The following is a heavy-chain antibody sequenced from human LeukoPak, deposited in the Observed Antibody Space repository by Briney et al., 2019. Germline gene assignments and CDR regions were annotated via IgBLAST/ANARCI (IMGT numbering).Heavy chain of an antibody. J-gene: IGHJ3*02. CDR2: IYSGGST. Sequence: PGGSLRLSCAASGFTVSSNYMSWVRQAPGKGLEWVSVIYSGGSTYYADSVKGRFTISRDNSKNTLYLQMNSLRAEDTAVYYCARHYGSGVDAFDIWGQGTLVTVSS. D-gene: IGHD3-10*01. CDR3: ARHYGSGVDAFDI. V-gene: IGHV3-53*01. CDR1: GFTVSSNY.